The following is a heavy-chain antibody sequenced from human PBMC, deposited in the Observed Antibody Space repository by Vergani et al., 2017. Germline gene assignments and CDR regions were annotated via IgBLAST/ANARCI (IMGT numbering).Heavy chain of an antibody. CDR2: IYYSGST. Sequence: QVQLQESGPGLVKPSETLSLTCTVSGGSISSYYWSWIRQPPGKGLEWIGYIYYSGSTNYNPSLKSRVTISVDTSKNQFSLTLSSVTAADTAVYYCARHVRGYCSGGSCFQHDAFDIWGQGTMVTVSS. V-gene: IGHV4-59*08. CDR1: GGSISSYY. J-gene: IGHJ3*02. D-gene: IGHD2-15*01. CDR3: ARHVRGYCSGGSCFQHDAFDI.